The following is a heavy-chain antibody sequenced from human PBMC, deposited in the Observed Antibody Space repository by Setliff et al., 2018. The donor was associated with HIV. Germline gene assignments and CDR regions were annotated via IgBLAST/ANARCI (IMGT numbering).Heavy chain of an antibody. V-gene: IGHV4-38-2*02. CDR2: IYHSGST. Sequence: PSETLSLTCAVSGYSISSGYYWGWIRQPPGKGLEWIGSIYHSGSTYYNPSLKSRVTISVDTSKNQFSLKLSSVTAADTAAYYCARDLRSAMIVVVRDWFDPWGQGTLVTVSS. D-gene: IGHD3-22*01. CDR3: ARDLRSAMIVVVRDWFDP. J-gene: IGHJ5*02. CDR1: GYSISSGYY.